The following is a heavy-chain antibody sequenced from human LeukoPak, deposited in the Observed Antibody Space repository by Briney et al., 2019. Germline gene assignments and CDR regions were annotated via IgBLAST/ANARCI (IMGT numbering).Heavy chain of an antibody. CDR2: IYWNDDK. D-gene: IGHD6-6*01. Sequence: SGPTLVKPTQTLTLTCTFSGFSLSTSGVGVGWIRQPPGKALEWLALIYWNDDKRYSSSLKSRLTITKDTSKNQVVLTMTNMDPVDTATYYCAHPNNEYSSSSFYFDYWGQGTLVTVSS. CDR1: GFSLSTSGVG. CDR3: AHPNNEYSSSSFYFDY. V-gene: IGHV2-5*01. J-gene: IGHJ4*02.